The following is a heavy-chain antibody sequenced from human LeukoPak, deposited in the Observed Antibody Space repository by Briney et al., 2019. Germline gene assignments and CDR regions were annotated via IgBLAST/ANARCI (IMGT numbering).Heavy chain of an antibody. CDR1: GFTFDDYT. D-gene: IGHD3-10*01. V-gene: IGHV3-43*01. CDR2: ISWDGGST. Sequence: GGSLRLSCAASGFTFDDYTMHWVRQAPGKGLEWVSLISWDGGSTYYADSVKGQFTISRDNSKNSLYLQMNSLRTEDTALYYCAKGAITMVRGVIGEDDYFDYWGQGTLVTVSS. CDR3: AKGAITMVRGVIGEDDYFDY. J-gene: IGHJ4*02.